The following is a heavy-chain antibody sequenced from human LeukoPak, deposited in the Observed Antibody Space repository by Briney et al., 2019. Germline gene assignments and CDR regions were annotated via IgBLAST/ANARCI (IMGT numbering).Heavy chain of an antibody. Sequence: GGSLRLSCTGSGFTFGDYSMNWVRQAPGKGLEWVAFIRSKAHGGTTEYAASVKGRFTFSRDDSRSVAYLQMNNLRSEDTAVYYCARDQVYYDFWGAYWGQGTLVTVSS. J-gene: IGHJ4*02. CDR2: IRSKAHGGTT. CDR1: GFTFGDYS. CDR3: ARDQVYYDFWGAY. V-gene: IGHV3-49*04. D-gene: IGHD3-3*01.